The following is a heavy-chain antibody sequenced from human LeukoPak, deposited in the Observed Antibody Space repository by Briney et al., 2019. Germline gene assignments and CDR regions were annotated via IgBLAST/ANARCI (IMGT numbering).Heavy chain of an antibody. D-gene: IGHD3-10*01. CDR1: GFTFSNAW. CDR2: IKSKIDGGTT. V-gene: IGHV3-15*01. J-gene: IGHJ4*02. CDR3: TTLAMVRGVRDY. Sequence: GGSLRLSCAASGFTFSNAWMSWVRQAPGKGLEWVGRIKSKIDGGTTDYAAPVKGRFTISRDDSKNTLYLQMNSLKTEDTDVYYCTTLAMVRGVRDYWGQGTLVTVSS.